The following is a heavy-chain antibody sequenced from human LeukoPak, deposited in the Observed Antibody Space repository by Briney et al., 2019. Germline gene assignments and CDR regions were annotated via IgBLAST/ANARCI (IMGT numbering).Heavy chain of an antibody. CDR3: ARDPYDFWSGYLNWFDP. D-gene: IGHD3-3*01. J-gene: IGHJ5*02. CDR2: IIPIFGTA. Sequence: SVKASCKASGGTFSSYAISWVRQAPGQGLEWMGGIIPIFGTANYAQKFQGRVTITADESTSTAYMELSSLRSEDTAVYYCARDPYDFWSGYLNWFDPWGQGTLVTVSS. CDR1: GGTFSSYA. V-gene: IGHV1-69*01.